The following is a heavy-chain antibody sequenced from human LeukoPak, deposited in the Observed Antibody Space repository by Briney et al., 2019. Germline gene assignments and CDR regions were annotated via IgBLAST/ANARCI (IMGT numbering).Heavy chain of an antibody. CDR1: GFSVNSNY. CDR3: TYGDYVRGRFDY. D-gene: IGHD4-17*01. J-gene: IGHJ4*02. V-gene: IGHV3-23*01. Sequence: PGGSLRLSCAASGFSVNSNYMTWVRQAPGKGLEWVSGISGSSGSTFYADSVKGRFTISRDNSKNTLYLQMNSLRAEDTAVYYCTYGDYVRGRFDYWGQGTLVTVSS. CDR2: ISGSSGST.